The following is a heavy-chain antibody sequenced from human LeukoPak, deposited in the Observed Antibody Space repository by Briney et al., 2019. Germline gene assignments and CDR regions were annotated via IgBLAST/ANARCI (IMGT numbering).Heavy chain of an antibody. V-gene: IGHV4-59*01. CDR3: ARHRASYFDL. J-gene: IGHJ4*02. CDR1: GFTFSNYA. Sequence: SLRLSCAASGFTFSNYAMSWVRQAPGKGLEWIGYIYYTGSTDYNPSLKSRVTISVDTSKNQVSLKMNSVTAADTAVYYCARHRASYFDLWGQGTLVTVSS. CDR2: IYYTGST.